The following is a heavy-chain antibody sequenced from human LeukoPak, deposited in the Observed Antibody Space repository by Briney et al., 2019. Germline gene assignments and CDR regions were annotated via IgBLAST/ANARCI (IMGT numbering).Heavy chain of an antibody. CDR3: ARTTEGYAGGPGYSYYYYMDV. D-gene: IGHD5-12*01. J-gene: IGHJ6*03. Sequence: SETLSLTCTVSGGSISSYYWSWIRQPPGKGLEWIGYIHYSGSTHYNPSLKSRVTISVDTSKNQVSLKLRSATAADTAVYYCARTTEGYAGGPGYSYYYYMDVWGKGTTVTISS. CDR2: IHYSGST. V-gene: IGHV4-59*01. CDR1: GGSISSYY.